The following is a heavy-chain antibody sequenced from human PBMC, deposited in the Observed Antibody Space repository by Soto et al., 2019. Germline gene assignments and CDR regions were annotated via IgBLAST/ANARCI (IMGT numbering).Heavy chain of an antibody. V-gene: IGHV4-59*01. CDR1: GGSISSYY. Sequence: PSETLSLTCTVSGGSISSYYGSWIRQPPGKGLEWIGYIFYSGGTNYNPSLKSRVTMSVDTSKNQFSLKLGSLTPADTAVYYCARYKSNYYYGMEVWRQGTTVTFS. D-gene: IGHD1-20*01. CDR2: IFYSGGT. J-gene: IGHJ6*02. CDR3: ARYKSNYYYGMEV.